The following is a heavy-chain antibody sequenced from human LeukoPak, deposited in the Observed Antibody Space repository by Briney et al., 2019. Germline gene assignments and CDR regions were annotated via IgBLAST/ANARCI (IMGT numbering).Heavy chain of an antibody. D-gene: IGHD1-26*01. CDR2: ISGDGGST. CDR1: GFTIDDYA. CDR3: AKDGGYSGNYPLDY. Sequence: PGGSLRLSCAASGFTIDDYAMRWVRQAPGNGLEWVSLISGDGGSTYYADSVKGQFTISRDNSKNSLYLQMNSLRTEDTALYYCAKDGGYSGNYPLDYWGQGTLVTVSS. V-gene: IGHV3-43*02. J-gene: IGHJ4*02.